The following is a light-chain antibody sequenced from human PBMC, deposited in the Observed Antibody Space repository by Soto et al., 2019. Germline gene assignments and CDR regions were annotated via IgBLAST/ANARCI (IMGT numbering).Light chain of an antibody. CDR1: QSISSY. V-gene: IGKV3-15*01. Sequence: DIVLKLSPATLSVSPGASATLACRTSQSISSYLAWYQQKPGQAPRLLIYGASTRATGIPARFSGSGSGTEFTLTISSLQSEDFAVYYCQQYNKWPPTFGQGTKVDIK. CDR2: GAS. J-gene: IGKJ1*01. CDR3: QQYNKWPPT.